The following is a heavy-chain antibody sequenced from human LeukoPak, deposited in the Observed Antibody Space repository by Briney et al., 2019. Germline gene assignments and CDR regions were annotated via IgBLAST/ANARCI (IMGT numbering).Heavy chain of an antibody. D-gene: IGHD3-22*01. CDR3: AKGSYYDSSGSFYFDY. CDR1: GFTFSSYA. Sequence: GGSLGLSCAASGFTFSSYAMSWVRQAPGKGLEWVSGISGSGDNTYYADSVKGRFTISRDNSKNTLYVQVNSLGTEDTAAYYCAKGSYYDSSGSFYFDYWGQGTLVTVSS. V-gene: IGHV3-23*01. CDR2: ISGSGDNT. J-gene: IGHJ4*02.